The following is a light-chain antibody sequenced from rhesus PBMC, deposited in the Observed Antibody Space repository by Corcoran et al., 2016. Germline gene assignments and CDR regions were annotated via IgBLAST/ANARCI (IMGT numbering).Light chain of an antibody. J-gene: IGKJ3*01. CDR3: QHSYGTPFT. CDR1: ENVNNY. CDR2: KAS. V-gene: IGKV1-74*01. Sequence: DIQMTQSPSSLSASVGDRVTITCRASENVNNYLHWYQQKPGKAPKLLIYKASTLESGVPSRFSGSGSGTDFTLTISSLQPEDFASYYFQHSYGTPFTFGPGTKLDIK.